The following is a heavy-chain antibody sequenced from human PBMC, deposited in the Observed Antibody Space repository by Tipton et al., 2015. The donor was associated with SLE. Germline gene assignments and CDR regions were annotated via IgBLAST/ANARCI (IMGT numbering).Heavy chain of an antibody. Sequence: TLSLTCTVSGGSISSSSYYWGWIRQPPGKGLEWIGSIYYSGSTYYNPSLKSRVTISVDTSKNQFSLKLSSVTAADTAVYYCARHERLGQDYWGQGTLVTVSS. CDR3: ARHERLGQDY. J-gene: IGHJ4*02. CDR1: GGSISSSSYY. CDR2: IYYSGST. V-gene: IGHV4-39*01. D-gene: IGHD1-1*01.